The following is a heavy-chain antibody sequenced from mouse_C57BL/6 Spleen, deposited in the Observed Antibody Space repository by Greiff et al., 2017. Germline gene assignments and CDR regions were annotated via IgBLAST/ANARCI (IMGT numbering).Heavy chain of an antibody. CDR2: ISSGSSTL. CDR3: ATGTDFDY. Sequence: DVMLVESGGGLVKPGGSLKLSCAASGFTFSDYGMHWVRQAPEKGLEWVAYISSGSSTLYYADTVKGRFTISRDNAKNTLFLQMTSLRSEDTAMYYCATGTDFDYWGQGTTRTVSS. J-gene: IGHJ2*01. D-gene: IGHD4-1*01. V-gene: IGHV5-17*01. CDR1: GFTFSDYG.